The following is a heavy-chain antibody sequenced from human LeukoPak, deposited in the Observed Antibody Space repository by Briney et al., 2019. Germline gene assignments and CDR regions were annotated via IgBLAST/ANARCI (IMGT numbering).Heavy chain of an antibody. D-gene: IGHD4-17*01. CDR1: GYIFSGYW. Sequence: GESLKISCKASGYIFSGYWIGWVRQMPGKGLEWLGIIWPDDSDTRYSTSFQGQVTLSADKSINTAYLQWNSLKASDTAMYYCARHQRNAYGDSVDYWGQGTLVTVSS. J-gene: IGHJ4*02. CDR3: ARHQRNAYGDSVDY. CDR2: IWPDDSDT. V-gene: IGHV5-51*01.